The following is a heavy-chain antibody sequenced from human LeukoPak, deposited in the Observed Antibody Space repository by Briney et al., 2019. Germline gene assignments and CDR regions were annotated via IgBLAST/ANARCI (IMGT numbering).Heavy chain of an antibody. J-gene: IGHJ3*02. Sequence: SQTLSLTCTVSGGSISSGGYYWSWIRQHPGKGLEWIGYMYYSGSTYYNPSLKSRVTISVDTSKNQFSLKLSSVTAADTAVYYCASGENYDFWSGYSGDAFDIWGQGTMVTVSS. CDR1: GGSISSGGYY. D-gene: IGHD3-3*01. V-gene: IGHV4-31*03. CDR3: ASGENYDFWSGYSGDAFDI. CDR2: MYYSGST.